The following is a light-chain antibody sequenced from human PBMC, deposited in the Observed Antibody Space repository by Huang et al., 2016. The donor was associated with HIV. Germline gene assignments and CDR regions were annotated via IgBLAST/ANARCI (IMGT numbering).Light chain of an antibody. Sequence: EIVMTQSPATLSVSPGERATLSCRASQSVSTKLAWYQQSPGQAPRLVMYDASTRATGIPARVSGSGSGTEFTLTISSLQSEDFAVYYCQQYNDWPPLTFGGGTKVEIK. CDR1: QSVSTK. J-gene: IGKJ4*01. CDR2: DAS. CDR3: QQYNDWPPLT. V-gene: IGKV3-15*01.